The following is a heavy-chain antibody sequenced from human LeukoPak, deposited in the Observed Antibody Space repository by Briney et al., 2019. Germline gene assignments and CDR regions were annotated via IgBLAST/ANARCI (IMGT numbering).Heavy chain of an antibody. CDR1: GFTFNRHA. CDR3: ARDLDYDSWSGLDY. CDR2: ISFDGDKK. Sequence: GGSLRLSCVDSGFTFNRHAMHWVRQSPGKGLEWVAGISFDGDKKYYGDSVKGRFTISRDNSKDTLYLQMHSVRVEDTAVYYCARDLDYDSWSGLDYWGQGTLVTVSS. V-gene: IGHV3-30-3*01. J-gene: IGHJ4*02. D-gene: IGHD3-3*01.